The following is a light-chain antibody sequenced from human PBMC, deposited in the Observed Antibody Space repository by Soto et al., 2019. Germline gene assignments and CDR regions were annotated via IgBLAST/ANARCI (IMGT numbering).Light chain of an antibody. CDR1: SSDVGGYNY. CDR2: EVS. Sequence: QSALTQPASVSGSPGLSITISCTGTSSDVGGYNYVSWYQQYPGKAPKLIIFEVSNRPSGVSARFSGSKSGNTASLTLSGLQAEDEADYYCSSYTSSSTRVVFGGGTKLTV. CDR3: SSYTSSSTRVV. V-gene: IGLV2-14*01. J-gene: IGLJ2*01.